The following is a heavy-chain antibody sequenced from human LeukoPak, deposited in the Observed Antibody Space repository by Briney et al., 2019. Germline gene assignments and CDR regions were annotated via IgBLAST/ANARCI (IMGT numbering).Heavy chain of an antibody. D-gene: IGHD2-2*01. CDR1: GGSFSGYY. CDR2: IKHNGST. J-gene: IGHJ5*02. Sequence: SETPSLTCTLYGGSFSGYYWSWPRHPPGKGLEGLGEIKHNGSTNLNPSRKSRVTISVDTSKNQFSLKLSSVTAADTAVYYCARGTVRGVVPAAIRRRSPNWFDPWGQGTLVTVSS. CDR3: ARGTVRGVVPAAIRRRSPNWFDP. V-gene: IGHV4-34*01.